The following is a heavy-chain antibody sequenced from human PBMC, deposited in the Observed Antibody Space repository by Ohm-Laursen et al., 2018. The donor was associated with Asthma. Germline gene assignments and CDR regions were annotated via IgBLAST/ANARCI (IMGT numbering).Heavy chain of an antibody. CDR2: IYWNDDK. D-gene: IGHD3-16*01. CDR3: ARLYGTFDY. Sequence: PTQTLTLTCTFSGFSLSTSGVGVGWIRQPPGKALEWLALIYWNDDKRYGPSLKSRLTITKDTSKNQVVLTMTNMDPVDTATYYCARLYGTFDYWGQGTLVTVSS. CDR1: GFSLSTSGVG. V-gene: IGHV2-5*01. J-gene: IGHJ4*02.